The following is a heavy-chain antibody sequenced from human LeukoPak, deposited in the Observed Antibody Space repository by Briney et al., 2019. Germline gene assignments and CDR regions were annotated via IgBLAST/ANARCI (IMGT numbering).Heavy chain of an antibody. Sequence: SETLSLTCTVSGGSISSSSYYWGWIRQPPVKGLEWIGSIYYSGSTYYNPSLKSRVTISVDTSKNQFSLKLSSVTAADTAVYYCARRGSSGLEFDYWGQGTLVTVSS. CDR1: GGSISSSSYY. CDR2: IYYSGST. V-gene: IGHV4-39*01. J-gene: IGHJ4*02. D-gene: IGHD3-22*01. CDR3: ARRGSSGLEFDY.